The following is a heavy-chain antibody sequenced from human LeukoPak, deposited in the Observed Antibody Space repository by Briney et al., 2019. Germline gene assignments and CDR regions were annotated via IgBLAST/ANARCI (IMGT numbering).Heavy chain of an antibody. Sequence: SETLSLTCGVSGGSISNTNWWSWVRQPPGQGLEWTGEISLTGLTHYNPSLESRVTVSLDKSKNQLSLNLTSVTAADTAVYYCSRENGAFSPFGYWGQGTLVTVLS. CDR2: ISLTGLT. J-gene: IGHJ4*02. D-gene: IGHD3-10*01. CDR1: GGSISNTNW. CDR3: SRENGAFSPFGY. V-gene: IGHV4-4*02.